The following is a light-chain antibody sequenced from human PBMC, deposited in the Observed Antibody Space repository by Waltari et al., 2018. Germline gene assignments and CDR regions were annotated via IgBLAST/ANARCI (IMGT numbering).Light chain of an antibody. Sequence: QSALTQPASVSGSPGQSITISCTGTSSDVGGYNYVSWYQQHPGKAPKLMIYEVYKRPPGVSNRFCGSTSGNTAALTISGLQAEDEADYYCSSRTGSSTLYVFGTGTKVTVL. CDR1: SSDVGGYNY. J-gene: IGLJ1*01. CDR2: EVY. V-gene: IGLV2-14*01. CDR3: SSRTGSSTLYV.